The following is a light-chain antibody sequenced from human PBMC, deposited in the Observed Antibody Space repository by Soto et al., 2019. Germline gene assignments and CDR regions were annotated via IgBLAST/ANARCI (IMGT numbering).Light chain of an antibody. CDR2: GDN. J-gene: IGLJ3*02. V-gene: IGLV1-40*01. Sequence: QPVLTQPPSVSGAPGQRVTISCTGSSSNIGAGYDVHWYQQLPGTAPKLLIYGDNNRPSGVPDRFSGSKSGTSASLAITGIQAEDEADYYCQSYDSSLSAWVFGGGTKLTVL. CDR3: QSYDSSLSAWV. CDR1: SSNIGAGYD.